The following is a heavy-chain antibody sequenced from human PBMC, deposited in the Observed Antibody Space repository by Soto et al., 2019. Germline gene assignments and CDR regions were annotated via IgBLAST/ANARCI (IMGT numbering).Heavy chain of an antibody. Sequence: QVHLVQSGAEVKKPGASVKVSCKASGYTFTSYGISWVREAPGQGLEWMGWISANNGNTNYAQKLQARVTMTTDTSTSAAYMGLTRLRSDEPAVYYCARDRGSYALDCWGQGTLVTVSS. D-gene: IGHD1-26*01. CDR3: ARDRGSYALDC. CDR1: GYTFTSYG. V-gene: IGHV1-18*01. CDR2: ISANNGNT. J-gene: IGHJ4*02.